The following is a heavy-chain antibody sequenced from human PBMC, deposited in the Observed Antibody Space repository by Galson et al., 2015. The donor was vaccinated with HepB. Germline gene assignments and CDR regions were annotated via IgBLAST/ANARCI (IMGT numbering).Heavy chain of an antibody. J-gene: IGHJ4*02. CDR1: GSTFTSYG. D-gene: IGHD3-10*01. CDR2: ISAYNGNT. V-gene: IGHV1-18*04. CDR3: ARVIGYGSGGYYKMGPYYFDY. Sequence: QSGAEVTKPGASVKVSCKASGSTFTSYGISWVRQAPGQGLEWMGWISAYNGNTNYAQKLQGRVTMTTDTSTSTACMELRSLRSDDTAVYYCARVIGYGSGGYYKMGPYYFDYWGQGTLVTVSS.